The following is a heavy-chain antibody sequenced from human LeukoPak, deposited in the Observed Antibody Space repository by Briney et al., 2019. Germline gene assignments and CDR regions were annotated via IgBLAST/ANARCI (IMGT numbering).Heavy chain of an antibody. V-gene: IGHV1-2*06. CDR3: ARDQGSLTRSWYTGY. CDR2: VNPYIGDT. CDR1: GYTFTGYH. J-gene: IGHJ4*02. D-gene: IGHD6-13*01. Sequence: ASVKVSCKASGYTFTGYHIHWVRQAPGQGLEWMGRVNPYIGDTNFAQKFQGRVTMTRDTSITTAYMDLSSLTPGDTAVYFCARDQGSLTRSWYTGYWGQGTQVTVSS.